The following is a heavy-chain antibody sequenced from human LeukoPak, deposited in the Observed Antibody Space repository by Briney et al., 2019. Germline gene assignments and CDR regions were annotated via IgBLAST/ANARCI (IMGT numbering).Heavy chain of an antibody. Sequence: SETLSLTCTVSGGSINSGGYFWTGIRQHPGRGLEWIASISYSGTTYYNPSLKSRASISVDTSKNQFSLQLSSVTAADTAVYFCARGDNWNAFDYWGQGTLVTVSS. V-gene: IGHV4-31*03. CDR1: GGSINSGGYF. CDR2: ISYSGTT. CDR3: ARGDNWNAFDY. J-gene: IGHJ4*02. D-gene: IGHD1-20*01.